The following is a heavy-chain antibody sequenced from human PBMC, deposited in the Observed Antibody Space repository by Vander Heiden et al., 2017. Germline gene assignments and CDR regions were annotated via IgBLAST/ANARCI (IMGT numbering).Heavy chain of an antibody. CDR2: VYYNGDT. CDR1: GGSISVSSYS. V-gene: IGHV4-39*01. J-gene: IGHJ4*02. CDR3: ERHAVSGMIEY. D-gene: IGHD1-26*01. Sequence: QLQLQESGPGLVQPSETLSLTCTVSGGSISVSSYSWAWIRQPPGKGLQWIGSVYYNGDTYYYPSLKSRVTISIDTSKNQFSLKLSSVTAADTAVYYCERHAVSGMIEYWGQGTLVTVSS.